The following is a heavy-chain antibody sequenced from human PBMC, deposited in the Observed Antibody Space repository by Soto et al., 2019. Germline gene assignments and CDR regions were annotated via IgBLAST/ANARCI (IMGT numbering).Heavy chain of an antibody. CDR2: INTDGSST. J-gene: IGHJ3*01. D-gene: IGHD1-26*01. CDR1: GFSFSSYW. V-gene: IGHV3-74*01. Sequence: EVQLVESGGGLVQPGGSLRLSCADSGFSFSSYWMHWVRQGPGKGLGWVSRINTDGSSTNYADSVKGRFTISRDNAKNTGYLQENRRRAEDAAVYYCARSPVGDYLDRGQGTMVTVSS. CDR3: ARSPVGDYLD.